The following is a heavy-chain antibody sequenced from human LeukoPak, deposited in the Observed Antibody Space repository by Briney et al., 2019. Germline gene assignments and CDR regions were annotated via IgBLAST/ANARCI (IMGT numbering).Heavy chain of an antibody. V-gene: IGHV3-74*01. Sequence: LSGGSLRLSCAASGFTFSTYWMHWVRQAPGKGLVWVSRINSEGSSTTYADSVKGRFTISRDNSKNTLYLQMNSLRAEDTAVYYCASTKYSSSWYDLGYYYYYGMDVWGQGTTVTVSS. J-gene: IGHJ6*02. CDR3: ASTKYSSSWYDLGYYYYYGMDV. CDR2: INSEGSST. D-gene: IGHD6-13*01. CDR1: GFTFSTYW.